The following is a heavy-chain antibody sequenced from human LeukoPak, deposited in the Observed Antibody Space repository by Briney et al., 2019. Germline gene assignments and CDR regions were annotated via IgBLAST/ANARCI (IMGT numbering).Heavy chain of an antibody. CDR2: ISSSSNYI. Sequence: GGSLRLSCAASGFTFNTYGMNWVRQAPGKGLKWVSSISSSSNYIYYADSVKGRFTVSRDNAKNSLYLQMNSLRAEDTAVYYCARGMGGNPYYYYYGMDVWGQGTSVTVSS. CDR3: ARGMGGNPYYYYYGMDV. V-gene: IGHV3-21*01. CDR1: GFTFNTYG. D-gene: IGHD4-23*01. J-gene: IGHJ6*02.